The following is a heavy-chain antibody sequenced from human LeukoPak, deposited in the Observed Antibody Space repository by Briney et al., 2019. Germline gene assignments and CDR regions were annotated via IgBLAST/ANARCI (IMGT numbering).Heavy chain of an antibody. CDR2: IYYSGST. CDR3: ARFRDGYKETFDY. J-gene: IGHJ4*02. CDR1: GGSISSSSYY. Sequence: SETLSLTCTVSGGSISSSSYYWSWIRQPPGKGLEWIGYIYYSGSTNYNPSLKSRVTISVDTSKNQFSLKLSSVTAADTAVYYCARFRDGYKETFDYWGQGTLVTVSS. V-gene: IGHV4-61*01. D-gene: IGHD5-24*01.